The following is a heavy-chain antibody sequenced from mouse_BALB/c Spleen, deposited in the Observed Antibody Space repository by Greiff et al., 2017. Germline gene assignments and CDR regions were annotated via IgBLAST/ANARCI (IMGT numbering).Heavy chain of an antibody. CDR1: GYSITSDYA. D-gene: IGHD1-1*01. V-gene: IGHV3-2*02. J-gene: IGHJ2*01. Sequence: EVKLQQSGPGLVKPSQSLSLTCTVTGYSITSDYAWNWIRQFPGNKLEWMGYISYSGSTSYNPSLKSRISITRDTSKNQFFLQLNSVTTEDTATYYCARSGYYGSSYVFDYWGQGTTLTVSS. CDR2: ISYSGST. CDR3: ARSGYYGSSYVFDY.